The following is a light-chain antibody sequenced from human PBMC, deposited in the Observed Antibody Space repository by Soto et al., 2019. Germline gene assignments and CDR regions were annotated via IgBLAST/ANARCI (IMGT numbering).Light chain of an antibody. CDR1: QSITNY. J-gene: IGKJ1*01. Sequence: EIVLTQSPATLSLSPGERATLSCRASQSITNYLAWYQHKPGQGPRLLIYGASSRATGIPDRFSGSGSGTDFTLTISRLEPEDFAVYYCQQYGSSTPTAFGQGTKVDIK. V-gene: IGKV3-20*01. CDR3: QQYGSSTPTA. CDR2: GAS.